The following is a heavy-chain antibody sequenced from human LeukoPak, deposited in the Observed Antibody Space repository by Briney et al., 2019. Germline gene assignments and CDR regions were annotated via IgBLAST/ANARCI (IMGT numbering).Heavy chain of an antibody. D-gene: IGHD1-26*01. Sequence: PGGSLRLSCAASGFTFSSYSMNWVRQAPGKGLEWVSYISSSNTIYYADSVKGRFTISRDNAKNSLYLQMNSLRAEDTAVYYCASLSGSYDSGNWFDPWGQGTLVTVSS. CDR3: ASLSGSYDSGNWFDP. CDR1: GFTFSSYS. J-gene: IGHJ5*02. V-gene: IGHV3-48*01. CDR2: ISSSNTI.